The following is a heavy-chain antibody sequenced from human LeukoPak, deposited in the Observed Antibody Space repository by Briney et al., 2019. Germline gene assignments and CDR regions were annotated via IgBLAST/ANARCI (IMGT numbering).Heavy chain of an antibody. D-gene: IGHD6-13*01. V-gene: IGHV3-21*01. J-gene: IGHJ6*03. CDR3: ARIGYSSSWYPGYYYYYMDV. CDR2: ISSDSYYI. Sequence: PGGSLRLSCAASGFTFSSYSMNWIRQAPGKGLEWVSAISSDSYYIYYTDSVRGRFTISRDNAQNSLYLQMNSLRAEDTAVYYCARIGYSSSWYPGYYYYYMDVWGKGTTVTVSS. CDR1: GFTFSSYS.